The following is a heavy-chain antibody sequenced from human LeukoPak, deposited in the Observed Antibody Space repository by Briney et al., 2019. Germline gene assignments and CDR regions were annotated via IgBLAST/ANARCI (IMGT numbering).Heavy chain of an antibody. Sequence: GGSLRLSCAASGFTFSGYAMSWVRKAPGKGLEWVSAISIDGSHTYYADSVKGRFTISRDNSKNTLYLQMNSLRAEETAVYYCAKSYDTSGRRAFDTWGQGTMVTVSS. CDR2: ISIDGSHT. D-gene: IGHD3-22*01. V-gene: IGHV3-23*01. CDR3: AKSYDTSGRRAFDT. J-gene: IGHJ3*02. CDR1: GFTFSGYA.